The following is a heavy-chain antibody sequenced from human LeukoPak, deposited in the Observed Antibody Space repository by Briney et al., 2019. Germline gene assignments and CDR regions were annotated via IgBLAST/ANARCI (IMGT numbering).Heavy chain of an antibody. J-gene: IGHJ4*02. CDR2: INPNSGGT. CDR3: ARVFGYYDSSGYLAY. CDR1: GYTFTGYY. D-gene: IGHD3-22*01. Sequence: EASVKVSCKASGYTFTGYYMHWVRQAPGQGLEWMGWINPNSGGTNYAQKFQGRVTMTRDTSISTAYMELNRLRSDDTAVYYCARVFGYYDSSGYLAYWGQGTLVTVSS. V-gene: IGHV1-2*02.